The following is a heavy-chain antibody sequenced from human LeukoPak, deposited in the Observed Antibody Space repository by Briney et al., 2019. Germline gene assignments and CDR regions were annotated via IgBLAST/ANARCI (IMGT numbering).Heavy chain of an antibody. CDR2: IRYDGSNM. CDR1: GFTFSSYG. J-gene: IGHJ4*02. CDR3: AKGALIWFGTNARVYFDY. Sequence: GGSLRLSCAASGFTFSSYGMHWVRQAPGKGLEWVALIRYDGSNMYYADSVKGRFTISRDNSKNTLYLQMNSLRAEDTAVYYCAKGALIWFGTNARVYFDYWGQGTLVTVSS. D-gene: IGHD3-10*01. V-gene: IGHV3-30*02.